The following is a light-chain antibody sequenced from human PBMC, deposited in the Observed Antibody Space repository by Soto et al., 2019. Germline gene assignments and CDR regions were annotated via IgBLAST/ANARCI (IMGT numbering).Light chain of an antibody. CDR3: QQYGSSLVT. CDR2: DAS. CDR1: QSVSSSY. Sequence: EIVLTQSPGTLSLSPGEGATLSCRASQSVSSSYLAWYQQKPGQAPRLLIYDASSRATGIPDRFSSSGSGTDFTLTISRLEPEDFAVYYCQQYGSSLVTFGQGTKVEIK. J-gene: IGKJ1*01. V-gene: IGKV3-20*01.